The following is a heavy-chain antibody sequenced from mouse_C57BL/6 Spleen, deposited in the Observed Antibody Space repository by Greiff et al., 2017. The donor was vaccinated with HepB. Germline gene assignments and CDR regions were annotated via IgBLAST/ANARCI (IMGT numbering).Heavy chain of an antibody. CDR2: IYPGDGDT. J-gene: IGHJ3*01. Sequence: LVESGPELVKPGASVKISCKASGYAFSSSWMNWVKQRPGKGLEWIGRIYPGDGDTNYNGKFKGKATLTADKSSSTAYMQLSSLTSEDSAVYFCARSGEAWFAYWGQGTLVTVSA. CDR1: GYAFSSSW. D-gene: IGHD3-1*01. CDR3: ARSGEAWFAY. V-gene: IGHV1-82*01.